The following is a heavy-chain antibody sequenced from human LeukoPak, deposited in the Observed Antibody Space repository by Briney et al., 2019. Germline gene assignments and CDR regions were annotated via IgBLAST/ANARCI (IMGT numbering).Heavy chain of an antibody. Sequence: SETLSLTCTVSGGSISSYYWSWIRHPQGKGLEWIGYIYYSGGTDYNPSLKSRVTISVDTSKNQFSLKLRSVTAADTAVYYCARHVTISGPYDASDIWGQGTMVTVSP. V-gene: IGHV4-59*08. J-gene: IGHJ3*02. CDR3: ARHVTISGPYDASDI. CDR2: IYYSGGT. D-gene: IGHD5-24*01. CDR1: GGSISSYY.